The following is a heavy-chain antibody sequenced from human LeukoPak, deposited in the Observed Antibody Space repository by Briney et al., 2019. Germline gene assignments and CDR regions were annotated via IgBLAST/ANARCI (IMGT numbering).Heavy chain of an antibody. CDR2: IKQDRSEK. CDR3: ASDILTGLRNYYFDY. Sequence: GGSLRLSCAASGFTFSSYGMSWVRQAPGKGLEWVAYIKQDRSEKYYVDSVKGRFTISTDNAKNTLYLQMNSLRAEDTAVYYCASDILTGLRNYYFDYWGQGTLVTVSS. CDR1: GFTFSSYG. D-gene: IGHD3-9*01. J-gene: IGHJ4*02. V-gene: IGHV3-7*01.